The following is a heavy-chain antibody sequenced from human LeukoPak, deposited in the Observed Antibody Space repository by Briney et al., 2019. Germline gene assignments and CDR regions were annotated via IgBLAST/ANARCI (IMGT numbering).Heavy chain of an antibody. CDR3: ARDVLSIVGAVGYSDY. V-gene: IGHV1-69*13. J-gene: IGHJ4*02. Sequence: GASVKVSCKASGGTFSSYAISWVRQAPGQGLEWMGGIIPIFGTANYAQKFQGRVTITADESTSTAYMELSSLRSEDTAVYYCARDVLSIVGAVGYSDYWGQGTRVTVSS. CDR1: GGTFSSYA. D-gene: IGHD1-26*01. CDR2: IIPIFGTA.